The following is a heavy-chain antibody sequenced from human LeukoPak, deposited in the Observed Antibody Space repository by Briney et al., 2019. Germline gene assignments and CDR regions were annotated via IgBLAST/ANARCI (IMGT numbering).Heavy chain of an antibody. CDR1: GYSFTSYW. J-gene: IGHJ3*02. CDR2: IYPGDSDT. Sequence: GESLKISCKGSGYSFTSYWIGWVRQMPGKGLEWMGIIYPGDSDTRYSPSFQGQVTISADKSISTAYLQWSSLKASDTAMYCCARRVLWFGELRSNAFDIWGQGTMVTVSS. D-gene: IGHD3-10*01. V-gene: IGHV5-51*01. CDR3: ARRVLWFGELRSNAFDI.